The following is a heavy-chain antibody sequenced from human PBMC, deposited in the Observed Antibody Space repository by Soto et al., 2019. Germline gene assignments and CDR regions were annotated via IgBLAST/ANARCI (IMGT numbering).Heavy chain of an antibody. J-gene: IGHJ4*02. D-gene: IGHD2-8*01. CDR2: IYYNGTT. CDR1: GGSFTSDY. CDR3: ASHSGVAALGGLDH. V-gene: IGHV4-59*08. Sequence: QVQLQESGPGLVKPSETLSLTCTVSGGSFTSDYWSWIRQPPGKGLQWIGYIYYNGTTNYNPSLKGRLTISHATAKGQTSLELPSLTAADTAVYYCASHSGVAALGGLDHWGQGTLVTVSS.